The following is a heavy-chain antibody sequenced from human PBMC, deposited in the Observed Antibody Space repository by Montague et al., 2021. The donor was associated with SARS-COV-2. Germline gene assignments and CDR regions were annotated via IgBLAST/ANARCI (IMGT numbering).Heavy chain of an antibody. CDR3: ARGSYGSGSYHAFDI. D-gene: IGHD3-10*01. CDR1: GDSFNSPKYY. Sequence: ETLSLTCTVSGDSFNSPKYYCAWIRQPPGKGLEWIGSSYYSGTTYDNPSLRSQVTMSIDTSKTQFSLKMNSVTAADTAVYYCARGSYGSGSYHAFDIWSQGTVVAVSS. CDR2: SYYSGTT. J-gene: IGHJ3*02. V-gene: IGHV4-39*01.